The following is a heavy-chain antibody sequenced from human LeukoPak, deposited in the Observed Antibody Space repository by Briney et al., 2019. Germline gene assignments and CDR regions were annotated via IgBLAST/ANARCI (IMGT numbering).Heavy chain of an antibody. CDR1: RFTFSSYA. CDR3: ARVGGTAVTDYYYMDV. D-gene: IGHD1-1*01. CDR2: ISSSSSYI. V-gene: IGHV3-21*01. Sequence: PGGSLRLSCAASRFTFSSYAMSWVRQAPGKGLEWVSSISSSSSYIYYADSVKGRFTISRDNAKNSLYLQMNSLRAEDTAVYYCARVGGTAVTDYYYMDVWGKGTTVTVSS. J-gene: IGHJ6*03.